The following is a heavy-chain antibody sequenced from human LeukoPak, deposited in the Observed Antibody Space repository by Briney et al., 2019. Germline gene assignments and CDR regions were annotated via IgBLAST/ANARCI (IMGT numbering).Heavy chain of an antibody. CDR3: ARGYCSGGSCYYYYMDV. J-gene: IGHJ6*03. V-gene: IGHV5-51*01. D-gene: IGHD2-15*01. CDR2: IYPGDSDT. Sequence: GESLKISCQGSGYSFTSYWIGWVRQMPGKGLEWMGIIYPGDSDTRYSPSFQGQVTISADKSISTAYLQWSSLKASDTAMYYCARGYCSGGSCYYYYMDVWGKGTTVTVSS. CDR1: GYSFTSYW.